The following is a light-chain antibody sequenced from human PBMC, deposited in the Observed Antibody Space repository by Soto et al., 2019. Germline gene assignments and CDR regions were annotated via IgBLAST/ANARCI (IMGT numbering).Light chain of an antibody. CDR1: QTVLNNY. Sequence: EIVLTQSPGTLSLSPGERATLSCRASQTVLNNYLTWYQQKPGQAPRRLIFGASIRATGIPDRFSGSGSGTDFTLTISRLEPEDFAVYYCQQYEDSPVTFGQGTKLESK. CDR3: QQYEDSPVT. J-gene: IGKJ2*01. V-gene: IGKV3-20*01. CDR2: GAS.